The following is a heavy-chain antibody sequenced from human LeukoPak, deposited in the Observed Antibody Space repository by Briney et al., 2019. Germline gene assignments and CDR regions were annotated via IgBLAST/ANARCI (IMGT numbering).Heavy chain of an antibody. CDR2: IFPRDSDT. J-gene: IGHJ4*02. CDR3: ARLIGGPARPGFDY. CDR1: GYSFTTYW. V-gene: IGHV5-51*01. D-gene: IGHD6-6*01. Sequence: GESLKISCKTSGYSFTTYWIAWVRQMPGRGLEWMGIIFPRDSDTIYSPSFEGQVTFSVDKSITTAYLQWSSLKASDTAIYYCARLIGGPARPGFDYWGQGTLVTVSS.